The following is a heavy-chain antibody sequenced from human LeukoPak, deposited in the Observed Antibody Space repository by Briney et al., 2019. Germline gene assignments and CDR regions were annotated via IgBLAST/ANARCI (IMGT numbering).Heavy chain of an antibody. V-gene: IGHV3-30-3*01. J-gene: IGHJ4*02. CDR3: ARAKIKQWLLGTLDY. CDR1: GFTVSSNY. CDR2: ISYDGSNK. D-gene: IGHD6-19*01. Sequence: GGSLRLSCAASGFTVSSNYMSWVRQAPGKGLEWVAVISYDGSNKYYADSVKGRFTISRDNAKNSLYLQMNSLRAEDTAVYYCARAKIKQWLLGTLDYWGQGTLVTVSS.